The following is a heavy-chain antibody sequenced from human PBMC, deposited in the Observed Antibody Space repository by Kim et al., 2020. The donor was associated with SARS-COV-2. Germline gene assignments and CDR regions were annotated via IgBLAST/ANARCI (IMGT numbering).Heavy chain of an antibody. CDR2: ISYDGSNK. J-gene: IGHJ3*02. D-gene: IGHD6-19*01. Sequence: GGSLRLSCAASGFTFSSYGMHWVRQAPGKGLEWVAVISYDGSNKYYADSVKGRFTISRDNSKNTLYLQMNSLRAEDTAVYYCARGAGIAVAGPDAFDIWGQGTMVTVSS. CDR3: ARGAGIAVAGPDAFDI. CDR1: GFTFSSYG. V-gene: IGHV3-33*05.